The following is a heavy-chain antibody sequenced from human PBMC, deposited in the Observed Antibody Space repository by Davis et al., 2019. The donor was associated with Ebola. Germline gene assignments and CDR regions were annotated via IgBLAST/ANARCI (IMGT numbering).Heavy chain of an antibody. CDR1: GFPFGNYW. D-gene: IGHD3-16*01. Sequence: PGGSLRLSCAASGFPFGNYWMQWVRQAPGKGLEWVARINSVGTTTNYADAVKGRFTMSRDNSKNTLYQEMNSLRGDDTAVYFCGRDTRGIDSWGQGTLVTVSS. J-gene: IGHJ4*02. V-gene: IGHV3-74*01. CDR3: GRDTRGIDS. CDR2: INSVGTTT.